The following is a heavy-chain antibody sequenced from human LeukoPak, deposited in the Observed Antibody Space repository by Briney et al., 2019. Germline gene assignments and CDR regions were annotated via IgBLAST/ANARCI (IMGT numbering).Heavy chain of an antibody. D-gene: IGHD4-11*01. V-gene: IGHV4-59*01. CDR2: VDHTGST. CDR1: DDSITMYY. J-gene: IGHJ6*03. Sequence: SETLSLTCSVSDDSITMYYWTWIRQPPGKGLEWIGYVDHTGSTNFNPSLTGRVSISRDTSNNFFSLRLRSVTAADTAVYFCARGRVSSSTWYSTYYYFFYMDFWGKGTTVTVSS. CDR3: ARGRVSSSTWYSTYYYFFYMDF.